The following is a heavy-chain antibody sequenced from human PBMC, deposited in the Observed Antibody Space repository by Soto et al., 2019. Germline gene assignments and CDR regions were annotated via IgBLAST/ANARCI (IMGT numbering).Heavy chain of an antibody. Sequence: EVQLLESGGGLVQPGGSLRLSCAASGFTFSTYAMTWVRQAPGKGLEWVSAISGGGGGTYYTDSVKGRFTISRDNSKNTLYLQMNSLRAEDTAVYYCAKALEGLLFPDYWGQGTLVTVSS. CDR2: ISGGGGGT. V-gene: IGHV3-23*01. J-gene: IGHJ4*02. CDR3: AKALEGLLFPDY. D-gene: IGHD3-10*02. CDR1: GFTFSTYA.